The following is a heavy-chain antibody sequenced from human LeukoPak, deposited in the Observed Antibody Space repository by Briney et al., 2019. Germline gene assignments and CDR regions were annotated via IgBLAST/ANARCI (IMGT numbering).Heavy chain of an antibody. J-gene: IGHJ4*02. V-gene: IGHV1-2*02. D-gene: IGHD6-13*01. CDR3: ARDSPHPGIAAAGVVY. CDR1: GYTFTGYY. CDR2: INPNSGGT. Sequence: ASVKVSCKASGYTFTGYYMHWVRQAPGQGLAWMGWINPNSGGTNYAQKFQGRVTMTRDTSISTAYMELSRLRSDDTAVYYCARDSPHPGIAAAGVVYWGQGTLVTVSS.